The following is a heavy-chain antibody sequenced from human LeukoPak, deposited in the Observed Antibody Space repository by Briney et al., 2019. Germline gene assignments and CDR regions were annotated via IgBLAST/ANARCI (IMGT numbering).Heavy chain of an antibody. J-gene: IGHJ4*02. CDR2: IFPGDSNI. CDR1: GYSFSNYW. CDR3: ARDHYCYSTSCYFDY. V-gene: IGHV5-51*02. Sequence: GESLKISCRASGYSFSNYWAGWVRQMPGKGMEYMGIIFPGDSNIRYNPSFQGQATMSVDRSTNTAYLQWSSLKASDSAMYYCARDHYCYSTSCYFDYWGQGTLVTVSS. D-gene: IGHD2-2*01.